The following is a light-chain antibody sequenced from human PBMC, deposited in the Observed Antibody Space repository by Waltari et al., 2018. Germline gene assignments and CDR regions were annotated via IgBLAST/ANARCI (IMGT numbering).Light chain of an antibody. V-gene: IGKV3-20*01. CDR3: QHYLRLPVT. Sequence: EIVLTQSPGTLSLSLGERATVSCRARQSVSRALAWYQQKPGQAPRLLIDGASTRATGIPEGFSGSGSGTDFSLTISRLEPDDFAVYYCQHYLRLPVTFGQGTTVEI. CDR1: QSVSRA. CDR2: GAS. J-gene: IGKJ1*01.